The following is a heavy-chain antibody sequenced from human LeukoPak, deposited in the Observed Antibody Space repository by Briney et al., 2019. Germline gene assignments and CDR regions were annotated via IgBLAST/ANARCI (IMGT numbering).Heavy chain of an antibody. CDR2: ISGSGDNT. CDR3: AKPILGLVTLDY. CDR1: GFTLSSYA. V-gene: IGHV3-23*01. D-gene: IGHD3-9*01. Sequence: PGGSLRLSCAASGFTLSSYAMSWVRQAPGKGLEWVSAISGSGDNTYYADSVKGRFTISRDNSKNTLYLQMNSLRAEDTALYYCAKPILGLVTLDYWGQGTLVTVSS. J-gene: IGHJ4*02.